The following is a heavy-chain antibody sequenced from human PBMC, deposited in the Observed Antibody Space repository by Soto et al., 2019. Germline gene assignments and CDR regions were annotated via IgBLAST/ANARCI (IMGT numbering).Heavy chain of an antibody. J-gene: IGHJ4*02. CDR1: GGTFSSYA. Sequence: SVKVSCKASGGTFSSYAISWVRQAPGQGLEWMGGIIPIFGTANYAQKFQGRVTITADESTSTAYMELSSLRSEDTAVYYCASATSSGYYEYYFDYWGQGTLVTVSS. CDR3: ASATSSGYYEYYFDY. D-gene: IGHD3-22*01. V-gene: IGHV1-69*13. CDR2: IIPIFGTA.